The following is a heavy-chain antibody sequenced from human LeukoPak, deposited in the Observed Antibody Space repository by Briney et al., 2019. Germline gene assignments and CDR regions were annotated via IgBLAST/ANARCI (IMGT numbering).Heavy chain of an antibody. V-gene: IGHV3-23*01. CDR3: AKSGCSSTSCYSILSGWLDP. CDR1: GFTFSNYA. D-gene: IGHD2-2*02. Sequence: GGSLRLSCAASGFTFSNYALNWVRQAPGKGLEWVSGISNSGGTTYYADSVKGRFTISRDNSKNTLYLQMNSLRAEGTAVYYCAKSGCSSTSCYSILSGWLDPWGQGTLVTVSS. CDR2: ISNSGGTT. J-gene: IGHJ5*02.